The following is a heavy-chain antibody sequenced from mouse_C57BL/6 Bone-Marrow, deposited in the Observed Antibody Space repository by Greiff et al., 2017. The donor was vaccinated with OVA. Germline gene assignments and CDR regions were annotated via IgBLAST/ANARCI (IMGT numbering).Heavy chain of an antibody. D-gene: IGHD2-1*01. CDR3: AREEGSTTYAMDY. J-gene: IGHJ4*01. CDR1: GYSITSGYY. V-gene: IGHV3-6*01. Sequence: EVKLMESGPGLVEPSQSLSLTCSVTGYSITSGYYWNWIRQFPGNKLEWMGYISYDGSNNYNPSLKNRISITRDTSKNQFFLKLNSVTTEDTATYYCAREEGSTTYAMDYWGQGTSVTVSS. CDR2: ISYDGSN.